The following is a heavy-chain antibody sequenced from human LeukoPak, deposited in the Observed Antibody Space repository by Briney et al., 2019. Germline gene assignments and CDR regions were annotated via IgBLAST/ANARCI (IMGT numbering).Heavy chain of an antibody. D-gene: IGHD3-10*01. J-gene: IGHJ4*02. Sequence: GGSLRLSCAASGFTFSSYGMSWVRQAPGKGLEWVSGISGSGGSTYYADSVKGRLTISRDNSKNTLYLQMNSLRAEDTAVYYCAKDVSSGSYYNAGSYFDYWGQGTLVTVSS. CDR3: AKDVSSGSYYNAGSYFDY. CDR2: ISGSGGST. CDR1: GFTFSSYG. V-gene: IGHV3-23*01.